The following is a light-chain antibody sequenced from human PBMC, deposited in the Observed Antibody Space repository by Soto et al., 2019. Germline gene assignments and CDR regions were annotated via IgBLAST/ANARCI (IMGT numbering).Light chain of an antibody. CDR1: QSVSSY. CDR2: DAS. V-gene: IGKV3-11*01. CDR3: QQYNSYPLT. Sequence: VLTQSPATLSLSPGERAILSCRASQSVSSYFAWYQQKPGQAPRLLIYDASYRATDIPTRFSGSGSGTDFTLTISSLKPEDFAVYYCQQYNSYPLTFGGGTKVEIK. J-gene: IGKJ4*01.